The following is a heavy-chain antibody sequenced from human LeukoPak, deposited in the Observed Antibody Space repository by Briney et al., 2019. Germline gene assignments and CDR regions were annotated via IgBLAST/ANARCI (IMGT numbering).Heavy chain of an antibody. Sequence: PGGSLRLSCAASGFTFSIYAMSWVRQAPGKGLEWVSAISGSGGSTYYAGSVKGRFTISRDNSKNTLYLQMNSLRAEDTAVYYCAKDPTYYYDSSGSHFDYWGQGTLVTVSS. V-gene: IGHV3-23*01. CDR2: ISGSGGST. CDR1: GFTFSIYA. D-gene: IGHD3-22*01. CDR3: AKDPTYYYDSSGSHFDY. J-gene: IGHJ4*02.